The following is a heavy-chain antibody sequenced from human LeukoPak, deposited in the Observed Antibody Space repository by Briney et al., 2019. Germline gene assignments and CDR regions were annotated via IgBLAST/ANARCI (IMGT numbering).Heavy chain of an antibody. CDR2: ISSSSSYI. CDR1: GFTFSSYS. D-gene: IGHD2-21*01. Sequence: GGSLRLSCAASGFTFSSYSMNWVRQAPGKGLEWVSSISSSSSYIYYADSVKGRFTISRDNAKNSLYLQMNSLRAEDTAVYYCARAPDGYCGGDRFFDYWGQGTLVTVSS. CDR3: ARAPDGYCGGDRFFDY. J-gene: IGHJ4*02. V-gene: IGHV3-21*01.